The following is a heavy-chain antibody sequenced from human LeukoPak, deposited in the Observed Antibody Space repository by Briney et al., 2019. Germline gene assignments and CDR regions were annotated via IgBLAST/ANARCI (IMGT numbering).Heavy chain of an antibody. V-gene: IGHV3-30*18. D-gene: IGHD3-10*01. Sequence: GGSLRLSCAASGFTFSSYGMHWVRQAPGKGLEWVAVISYDGSNKYYADSVKGRFTISRDNSKNTLYLQMNSLRAEDTAAYYCAKDLRYYGSGSYLGFDYWGQGTLVTVSS. CDR2: ISYDGSNK. CDR3: AKDLRYYGSGSYLGFDY. CDR1: GFTFSSYG. J-gene: IGHJ4*02.